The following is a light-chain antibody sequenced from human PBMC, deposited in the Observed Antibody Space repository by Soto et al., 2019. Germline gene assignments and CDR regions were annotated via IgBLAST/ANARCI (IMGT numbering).Light chain of an antibody. J-gene: IGKJ4*01. CDR3: QQRNDWVT. Sequence: EVVLAQSPATLSLSPWERAALSCRASQGIRNYLAWYQQKPGQAPRLLIYDASNRATGIPARFSGSGSGTDFILTISSLEPEDSGVYYCQQRNDWVTFGGGTKVDI. CDR1: QGIRNY. CDR2: DAS. V-gene: IGKV3D-11*01.